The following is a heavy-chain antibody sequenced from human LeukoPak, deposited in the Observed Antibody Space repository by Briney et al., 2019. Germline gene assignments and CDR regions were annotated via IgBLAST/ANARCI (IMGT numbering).Heavy chain of an antibody. Sequence: GGSLRLSCAASGFTVSSNYMSWVRQAPGKGLEWVSVIYSGGRTFYADSVQGRFTISRDNSKNTLYLQMNSLRAEDTAVYYCATPVPHGSDPSLYYYYMDVWGKGTTVTISS. CDR3: ATPVPHGSDPSLYYYYMDV. J-gene: IGHJ6*03. CDR1: GFTVSSNY. V-gene: IGHV3-66*01. CDR2: IYSGGRT. D-gene: IGHD3-10*01.